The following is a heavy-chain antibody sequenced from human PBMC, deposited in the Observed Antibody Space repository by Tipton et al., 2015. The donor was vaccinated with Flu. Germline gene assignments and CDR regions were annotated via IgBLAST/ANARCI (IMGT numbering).Heavy chain of an antibody. Sequence: TLSLTCSVSGGDISSYYWSWIRQPAGRGLEWIGRIHSSGTTHYNPSLKSQVSVSLDTSKNQFSLKLSSVTAADTAVYYCARESGDGTTSWYYFDHWGQGTLVTVSS. D-gene: IGHD2-21*01. CDR2: IHSSGTT. V-gene: IGHV4-4*07. J-gene: IGHJ4*02. CDR1: GGDISSYY. CDR3: ARESGDGTTSWYYFDH.